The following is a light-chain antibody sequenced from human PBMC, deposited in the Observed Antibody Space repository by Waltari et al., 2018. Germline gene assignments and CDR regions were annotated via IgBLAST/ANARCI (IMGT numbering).Light chain of an antibody. V-gene: IGLV2-14*01. CDR1: TWDVGRYNY. CDR2: EVT. Sequence: QSALTQPASVSGSPGQSITISCTVTTWDVGRYNYVSWYQCHPGKAPELIIYEVTNRPSGVSDRFSGSKSGNTASLSISGLQPEDEADYYCSSYTSIKTPYVVFGGGTKVTVL. CDR3: SSYTSIKTPYVV. J-gene: IGLJ2*01.